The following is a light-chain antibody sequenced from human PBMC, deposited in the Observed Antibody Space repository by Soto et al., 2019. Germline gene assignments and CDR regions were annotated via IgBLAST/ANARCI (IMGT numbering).Light chain of an antibody. J-gene: IGLJ1*01. CDR1: SSDIGAYHY. Sequence: QSALTQPASVSGSPGQSITISCTGTSSDIGAYHYVSWYQQHPGKAPKLMISEVSRRPSGVSNRFSGSKSGNTASLTISGLQAEDEADYYCSSYTTTSTDVFGPGTKLTVL. CDR3: SSYTTTSTDV. CDR2: EVS. V-gene: IGLV2-14*01.